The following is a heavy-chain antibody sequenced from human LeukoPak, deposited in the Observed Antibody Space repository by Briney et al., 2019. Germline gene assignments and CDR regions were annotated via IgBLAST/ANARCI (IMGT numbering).Heavy chain of an antibody. Sequence: ASVKVSCKASGYTFSDYYMHWVRQAPGQGLEWMGWINPNSGATGYAQKFQGRVTMTRDTSISTAYMELSRLRSDDTAVYYCARDFPRYCSGGSCYSFGYWGQGTLVTVSS. J-gene: IGHJ4*02. CDR3: ARDFPRYCSGGSCYSFGY. D-gene: IGHD2-15*01. CDR1: GYTFSDYY. V-gene: IGHV1-2*02. CDR2: INPNSGAT.